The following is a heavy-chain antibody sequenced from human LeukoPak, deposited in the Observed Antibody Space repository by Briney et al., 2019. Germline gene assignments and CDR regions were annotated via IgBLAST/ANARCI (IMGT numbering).Heavy chain of an antibody. CDR1: GFTFSSHA. Sequence: GGSLRLSCAASGFTFSSHAMTWVRQAPGKGLEWLSIITTTGTNTYYADSVRGRFTISRDNSKNTLYLQMNSLRAEDTAVYYCARDRAPPYYYDSSGFDYWGQGTLVTVSS. D-gene: IGHD3-22*01. V-gene: IGHV3-23*01. CDR2: ITTTGTNT. J-gene: IGHJ4*02. CDR3: ARDRAPPYYYDSSGFDY.